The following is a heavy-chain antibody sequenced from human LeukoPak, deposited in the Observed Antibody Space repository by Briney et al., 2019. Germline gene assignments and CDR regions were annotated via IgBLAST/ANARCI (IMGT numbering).Heavy chain of an antibody. CDR2: IYHGGST. D-gene: IGHD2-21*02. Sequence: SETLSLTCTVSGGSINNYYWNWIRQSPGKGLEWIGSIYHGGSTYYNPSLRSRVIVSVDTSKNHFSLKMSSVTAADTAVYYCARDLASCAGDCYSDGFDYWGQGTLVTVSS. J-gene: IGHJ4*02. CDR1: GGSINNYY. V-gene: IGHV4-59*04. CDR3: ARDLASCAGDCYSDGFDY.